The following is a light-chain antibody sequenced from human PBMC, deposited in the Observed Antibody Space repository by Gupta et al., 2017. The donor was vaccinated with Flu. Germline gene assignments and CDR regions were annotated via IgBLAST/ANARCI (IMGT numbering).Light chain of an antibody. CDR2: EDT. CDR3: QAWDSSTGV. CDR1: RLGEKF. J-gene: IGLJ3*02. V-gene: IGLV3-1*01. Sequence: SFELTQPPSVSVSPGQTASITCFGDRLGEKFSYWYQQKPGQSPLLVIYEDTKRPSGIPERFSASNSGNTATLTISETQAMDEAVYFGQAWDSSTGVFGGGTTVTVL.